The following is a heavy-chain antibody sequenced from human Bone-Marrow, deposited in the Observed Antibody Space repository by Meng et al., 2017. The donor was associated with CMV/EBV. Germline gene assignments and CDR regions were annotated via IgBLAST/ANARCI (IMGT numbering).Heavy chain of an antibody. V-gene: IGHV3-33*06. CDR2: IWYDGSNK. D-gene: IGHD4-11*01. CDR3: AKSSSGNYPPFDY. CDR1: GFTFSSYG. Sequence: GESLKISCAASGFTFSSYGMHWVRQAPGKGLEWVAVIWYDGSNKYYADSVKGRFTISRDNSKNTLYLQMNSLRAEDTAVYYCAKSSSGNYPPFDYWGQGTRVTVSS. J-gene: IGHJ4*02.